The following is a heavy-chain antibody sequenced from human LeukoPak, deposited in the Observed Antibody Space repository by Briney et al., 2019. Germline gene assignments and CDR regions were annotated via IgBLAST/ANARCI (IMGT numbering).Heavy chain of an antibody. CDR1: GFTVSSNY. Sequence: GGSLRLSCAASGFTVSSNYMSWVRQAPGKGLEWVSVIYSGGSTDYADSVKGRFTISRDNSKNTLYLQMNSLRAEDTAVYYCARGVAAAGTFDYWGQGTLVTVSS. D-gene: IGHD6-13*01. CDR2: IYSGGST. J-gene: IGHJ4*02. V-gene: IGHV3-66*01. CDR3: ARGVAAAGTFDY.